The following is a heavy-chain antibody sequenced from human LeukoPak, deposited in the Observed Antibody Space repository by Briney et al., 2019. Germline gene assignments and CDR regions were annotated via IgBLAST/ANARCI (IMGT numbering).Heavy chain of an antibody. Sequence: SQTLSLTCTVSGGSISSGSYYWSWIRQPAGKGLEWIGRIYTSGSTNYNPSLKSRVTISVDTSKNQFSLKLSSVTAADTAVYYCARERLGDFWSGYYGDYDYWGQGTLVTVSS. CDR2: IYTSGST. D-gene: IGHD3-3*01. CDR3: ARERLGDFWSGYYGDYDY. V-gene: IGHV4-61*02. J-gene: IGHJ4*02. CDR1: GGSISSGSYY.